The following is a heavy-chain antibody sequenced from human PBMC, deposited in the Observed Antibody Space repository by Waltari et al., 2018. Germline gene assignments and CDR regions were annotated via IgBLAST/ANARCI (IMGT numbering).Heavy chain of an antibody. V-gene: IGHV4-59*01. CDR1: GGSISSYY. D-gene: IGHD3-10*01. CDR3: AGGRGATMVRGVYFDY. J-gene: IGHJ4*02. Sequence: QVQLQESGPGLVKPSETLSLTCTVSGGSISSYYWSWIRQPPGKGLEWIGYIDYSGSTNDNPSLKSRVTISVDTSKNQFSLKLSSVTAADTAVYYCAGGRGATMVRGVYFDYWGQGTLVTVSS. CDR2: IDYSGST.